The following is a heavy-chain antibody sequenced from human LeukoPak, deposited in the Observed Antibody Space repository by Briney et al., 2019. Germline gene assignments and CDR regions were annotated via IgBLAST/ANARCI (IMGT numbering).Heavy chain of an antibody. V-gene: IGHV3-7*03. D-gene: IGHD5-24*01. CDR2: IKQDASEK. CDR3: ARDNGWLQLTYFDY. Sequence: GGSLRLSCAASGFTFSCFWMSWVRQAPGEGLEWVANIKQDASEKYYVDSVKGRFTISRDNAQNSLYLQMNSLRAEDTAVYYCARDNGWLQLTYFDYWGQGTLVTVSS. J-gene: IGHJ4*02. CDR1: GFTFSCFW.